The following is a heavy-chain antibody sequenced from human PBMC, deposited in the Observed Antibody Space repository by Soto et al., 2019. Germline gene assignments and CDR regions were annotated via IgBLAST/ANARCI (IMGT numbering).Heavy chain of an antibody. CDR3: ARRYSGTYTWRTFEY. V-gene: IGHV4-34*01. CDR2: INHSGSV. D-gene: IGHD1-26*01. J-gene: IGHJ4*02. CDR1: GGSFNGYY. Sequence: QVQLQQWGAGLLKPSETLSLTCGVYGGSFNGYYWTWIRQPPGKGLEWIGEINHSGSVNYNASLKSRVTISVDTSKDQFTLKLDFVTAADTAVYYCARRYSGTYTWRTFEYWGQGTLVTVSS.